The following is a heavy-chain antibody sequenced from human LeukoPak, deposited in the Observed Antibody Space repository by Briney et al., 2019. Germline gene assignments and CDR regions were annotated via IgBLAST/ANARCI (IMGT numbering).Heavy chain of an antibody. D-gene: IGHD6-6*01. J-gene: IGHJ4*02. CDR3: ARDTDGLGY. Sequence: GGSLRLSCAASGFTFSNYRLHWVRQAPGKGLVWVSCINNDDTKVYADSVRGRFTITRDNAKNTMFLQMNGLRAEDTAVYYCARDTDGLGYWGQGTLVTVFS. CDR1: GFTFSNYR. CDR2: INNDDTK. V-gene: IGHV3-74*01.